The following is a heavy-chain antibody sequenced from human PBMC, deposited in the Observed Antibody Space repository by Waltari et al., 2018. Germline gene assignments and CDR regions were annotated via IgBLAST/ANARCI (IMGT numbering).Heavy chain of an antibody. D-gene: IGHD6-13*01. CDR1: GFTVSSHY. CDR2: IYSGGST. Sequence: EVQLVESGGGLIQPGGSLRLSCAASGFTVSSHYMSWVRPAPGKGLGWVSVIYSGGSTYYADSVKGRFTISRDNSKNTLYLQMNSLRAEDTAVYYCARGYDSSSWLNGMDVWGQGTTVTVSS. J-gene: IGHJ6*02. V-gene: IGHV3-53*01. CDR3: ARGYDSSSWLNGMDV.